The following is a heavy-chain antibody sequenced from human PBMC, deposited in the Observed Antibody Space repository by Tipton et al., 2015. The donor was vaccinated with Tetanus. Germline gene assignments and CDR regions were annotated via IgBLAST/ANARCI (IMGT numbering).Heavy chain of an antibody. D-gene: IGHD1-1*01. Sequence: TLSLTCSVSGTSVRSFYWSWIRQSPGKAPEWIGYSYYVGSPNHNPSLKGRVSISRDTSTNQVSLKLTSVTAADTAVYYCVREGNMLERYFDLWGRGTLVTVSS. V-gene: IGHV4-59*02. CDR2: SYYVGSP. CDR1: GTSVRSFY. CDR3: VREGNMLERYFDL. J-gene: IGHJ2*01.